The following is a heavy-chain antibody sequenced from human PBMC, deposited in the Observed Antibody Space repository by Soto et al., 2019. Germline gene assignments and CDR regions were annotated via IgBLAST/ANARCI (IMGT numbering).Heavy chain of an antibody. J-gene: IGHJ3*02. D-gene: IGHD3-10*01. CDR1: GFTFSSYA. CDR2: ISGGGGST. V-gene: IGHV3-23*01. CDR3: ATAPYYLRAFDI. Sequence: GSLRLSCAASGFTFSSYAMSWVRQAPGKGLEWVSCISGGGGSTYYPDSVKGRFTVSRDNSKNTLYLQMNSLRAEDAAVYYCATAPYYLRAFDIWGQGTMVTVSS.